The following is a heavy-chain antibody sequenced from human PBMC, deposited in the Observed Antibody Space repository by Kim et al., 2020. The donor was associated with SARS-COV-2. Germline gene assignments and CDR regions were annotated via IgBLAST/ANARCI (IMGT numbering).Heavy chain of an antibody. D-gene: IGHD3-22*01. Sequence: GGSLRLSCAASGFTFSSYAMHWVRQAPGKGLEWVAVISYDGSNKYYADSVKGRFTISRDNSKNTLYLQMNSLRAEDTAVYYCARGAGITMIVVVPSFDY. J-gene: IGHJ4*01. V-gene: IGHV3-30*04. CDR2: ISYDGSNK. CDR3: ARGAGITMIVVVPSFDY. CDR1: GFTFSSYA.